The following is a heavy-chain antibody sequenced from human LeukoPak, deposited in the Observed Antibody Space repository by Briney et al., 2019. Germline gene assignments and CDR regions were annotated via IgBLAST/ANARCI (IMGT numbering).Heavy chain of an antibody. CDR2: IRYDGSNK. CDR3: AKDLGWEQQLVDY. Sequence: GGSLRLSCAASGFTFSSYGMHWVRQAPGKGLEWVAFIRYDGSNKYYADSVKGRFTISRDNSKNTLYLQMNSLRAEDTAVYYCAKDLGWEQQLVDYWGQGTLVTVSS. J-gene: IGHJ4*02. CDR1: GFTFSSYG. D-gene: IGHD6-13*01. V-gene: IGHV3-30*02.